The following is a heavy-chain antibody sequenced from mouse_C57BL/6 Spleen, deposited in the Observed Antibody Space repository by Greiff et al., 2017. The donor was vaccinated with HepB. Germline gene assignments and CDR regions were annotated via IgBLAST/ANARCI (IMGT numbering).Heavy chain of an antibody. J-gene: IGHJ2*01. V-gene: IGHV5-6*01. CDR2: ISSGGSYT. Sequence: EVQGVESGGDLVKPGGSLKLSCAASGFTFSSYGMSWVRQTPDKRLEWVATISSGGSYTYYPDSVKGRFTISRDNAKNTLYLQMSSLKSEDTAMYYCARDDYGNPYYLDYWGQGTTLTVSS. D-gene: IGHD2-1*01. CDR1: GFTFSSYG. CDR3: ARDDYGNPYYLDY.